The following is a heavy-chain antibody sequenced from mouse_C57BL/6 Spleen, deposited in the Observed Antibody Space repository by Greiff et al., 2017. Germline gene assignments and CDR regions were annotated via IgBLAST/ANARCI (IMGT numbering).Heavy chain of an antibody. CDR3: ARRGGSLYAMDY. J-gene: IGHJ4*01. Sequence: QVQLQQPGAELVKPGASVTLSCKASGYTFTSYWMQWVKQRPGQGLEWIGEIDPSDSYTNYNQKFKGQATLTVDTSSSTAYMQLSSLTSEDSAVYYCARRGGSLYAMDYWGQGTSVTVSS. CDR1: GYTFTSYW. V-gene: IGHV1-50*01. CDR2: IDPSDSYT.